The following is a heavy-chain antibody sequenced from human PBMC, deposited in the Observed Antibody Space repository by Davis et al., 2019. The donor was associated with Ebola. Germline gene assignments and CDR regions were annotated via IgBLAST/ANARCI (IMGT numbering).Heavy chain of an antibody. CDR2: INPNSGGT. Sequence: ASVKVSCKASGYTFTGYYMHWVRQAPGQGLEWMGRINPNSGGTNYAQKFQGRVTMTRDTSISTAYMELSRLRSDDTAVYYCARESLGSSGWFPIDYYYYGMDVWGKGTTVTVSS. CDR3: ARESLGSSGWFPIDYYYYGMDV. CDR1: GYTFTGYY. D-gene: IGHD6-19*01. V-gene: IGHV1-2*06. J-gene: IGHJ6*04.